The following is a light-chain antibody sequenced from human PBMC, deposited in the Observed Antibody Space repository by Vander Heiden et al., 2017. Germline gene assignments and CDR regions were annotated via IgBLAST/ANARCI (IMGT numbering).Light chain of an antibody. Sequence: SSELTQEPAVSVALGQTVRITCQGDSLRNYYASWYQQKPGQAPLLVIYGNNNRPSGIPDRFSGSSSGDTTSLTITGAQARDEADYYCNSRDTSGDHVVFGRGTKLTVL. CDR2: GNN. CDR3: NSRDTSGDHVV. CDR1: SLRNYY. V-gene: IGLV3-19*01. J-gene: IGLJ2*01.